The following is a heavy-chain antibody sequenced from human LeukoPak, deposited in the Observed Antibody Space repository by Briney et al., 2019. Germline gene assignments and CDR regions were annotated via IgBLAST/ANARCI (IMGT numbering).Heavy chain of an antibody. Sequence: GGSLRLSCAASGFTFSSYWMSWVRQAPGKGLEGVANIKQDGSEKYYVDSVNGRFTISRDNAKNSLYLQMNSLRAEDTAVYYCARDPVLLWFGNYGMDVWGKGTTVTVSS. CDR1: GFTFSSYW. D-gene: IGHD3-10*01. J-gene: IGHJ6*04. CDR3: ARDPVLLWFGNYGMDV. V-gene: IGHV3-7*03. CDR2: IKQDGSEK.